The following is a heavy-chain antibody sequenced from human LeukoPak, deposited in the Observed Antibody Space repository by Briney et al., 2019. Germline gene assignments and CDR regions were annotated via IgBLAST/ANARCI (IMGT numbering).Heavy chain of an antibody. V-gene: IGHV4-31*03. CDR2: IYYSGTT. CDR3: AREPFDILTGGFDF. D-gene: IGHD3-9*01. Sequence: SETLSLTCTVSGGSISTGGFYWSWIRQPPGKGLEYIGYIYYSGTTYYNPSLKSRLTISVDTSKNQFSLKLTSVTAADTAVYYCAREPFDILTGGFDFWGQGTLVTVSS. CDR1: GGSISTGGFY. J-gene: IGHJ4*02.